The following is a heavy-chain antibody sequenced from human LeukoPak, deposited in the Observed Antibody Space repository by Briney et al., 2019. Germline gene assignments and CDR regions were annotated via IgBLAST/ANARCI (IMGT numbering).Heavy chain of an antibody. D-gene: IGHD2-21*02. V-gene: IGHV3-74*01. CDR1: GFTFSSYW. CDR2: INSDASST. CDR3: AKVDHVVVTAIPSAY. J-gene: IGHJ4*02. Sequence: QTGGSLRLSCAASGFTFSSYWMHWVRQAPGKGLVWVSRINSDASSTNYADSVKGRFTISRDNSKNTLYLQMNSLRAEDTAVYYCAKVDHVVVTAIPSAYWGQGTLVTVSS.